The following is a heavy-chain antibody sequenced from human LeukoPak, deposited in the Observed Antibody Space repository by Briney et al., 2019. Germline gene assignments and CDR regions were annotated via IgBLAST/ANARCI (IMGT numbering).Heavy chain of an antibody. CDR3: ARARRQQRYYYMDV. Sequence: SETLSLTCTVSGGSISSYYWSWLRQPPGKGLEWIGYIYYSGSTNYNPSLKSRVTISVDTSKNQFSLKLSSVTAADTALYYCARARRQQRYYYMDVWGKGTTVTVAS. J-gene: IGHJ6*03. D-gene: IGHD6-13*01. CDR2: IYYSGST. CDR1: GGSISSYY. V-gene: IGHV4-59*01.